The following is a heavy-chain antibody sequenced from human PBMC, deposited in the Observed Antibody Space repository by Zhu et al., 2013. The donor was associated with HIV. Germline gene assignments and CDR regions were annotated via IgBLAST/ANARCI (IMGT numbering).Heavy chain of an antibody. V-gene: IGHV1-2*02. J-gene: IGHJ6*03. CDR1: GYTFTGYY. D-gene: IGHD1-26*01. CDR3: ATSNIRVGATPYYYYYMDV. CDR2: INPNSGDT. Sequence: QEQLVQSGAEVKKPGASVKVSCQASGYTFTGYYIHWVRQAPGQGLEWMGWINPNSGDTNFAQMFQGRVTMTRDTSISTAYLELNILRSDDTAVYYCATSNIRVGATPYYYYYMDVWGKGTTVTVSS.